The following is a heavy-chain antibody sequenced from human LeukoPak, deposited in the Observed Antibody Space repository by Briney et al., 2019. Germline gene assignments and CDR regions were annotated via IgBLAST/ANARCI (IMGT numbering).Heavy chain of an antibody. CDR3: ARFSRSSYGGYYFDY. CDR2: IKQDGSEK. Sequence: GGSLRLSCAASGFTFNNYWMSWVRQAPGKGLEWVANIKQDGSEKYYVDSVKGRFTVPRDNAKNSLYLQLNSLRAEDTAVFYCARFSRSSYGGYYFDYRGQGTLVTVSS. V-gene: IGHV3-7*01. J-gene: IGHJ4*02. CDR1: GFTFNNYW. D-gene: IGHD6-6*01.